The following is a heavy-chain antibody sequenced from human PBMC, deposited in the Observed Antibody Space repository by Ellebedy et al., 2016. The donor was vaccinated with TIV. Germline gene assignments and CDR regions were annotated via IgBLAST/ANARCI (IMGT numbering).Heavy chain of an antibody. CDR2: MYGGGST. V-gene: IGHV3-66*01. Sequence: GESLKISXVASGFTVTNNYMRWVRQAPGKGLEWVSTMYGGGSTSYADSVKGRFTISRDNSRNTLYLQMDSLKVDDTAVYYCARDPPSILTRTWAWGQGTLVTVSS. CDR3: ARDPPSILTRTWA. CDR1: GFTVTNNY. J-gene: IGHJ4*02. D-gene: IGHD1-14*01.